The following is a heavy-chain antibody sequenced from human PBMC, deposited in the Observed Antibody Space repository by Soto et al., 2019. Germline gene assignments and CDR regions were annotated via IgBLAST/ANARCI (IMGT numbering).Heavy chain of an antibody. CDR3: ARIPRYSFPTSDDLDS. CDR1: GGTFYTYT. D-gene: IGHD5-18*01. CDR2: ITPIYPTT. V-gene: IGHV1-69*13. J-gene: IGHJ4*02. Sequence: SVKVSCKVSGGTFYTYTFSWVRQAPGQGLEWMGSITPIYPTTNYAEKFQGRLTVTADGSTNTAYMELNSLTSEDTAVYYCARIPRYSFPTSDDLDSWGQGTLVTV.